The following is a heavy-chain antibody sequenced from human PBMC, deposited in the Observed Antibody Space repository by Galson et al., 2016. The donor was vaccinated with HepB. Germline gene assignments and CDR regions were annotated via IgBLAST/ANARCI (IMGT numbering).Heavy chain of an antibody. CDR1: GFRFSSYA. CDR3: AKDGYFASGSALYGMDV. D-gene: IGHD3-10*01. CDR2: ISGSGGRT. Sequence: SLRLPCAASGFRFSSYAVSWVRQAPGKGLEWVSGISGSGGRTYYADSVKGRFTISRDTSKNTVYLQLNSLRVEDTALYYCAKDGYFASGSALYGMDVWGQGTTVTVSS. J-gene: IGHJ6*02. V-gene: IGHV3-23*01.